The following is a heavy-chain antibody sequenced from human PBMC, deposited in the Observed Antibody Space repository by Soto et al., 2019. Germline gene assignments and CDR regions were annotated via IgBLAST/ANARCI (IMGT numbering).Heavy chain of an antibody. CDR1: AFAFSTYA. V-gene: IGHV3-23*01. J-gene: IGHJ4*02. D-gene: IGHD3-22*01. CDR2: INHVGDSS. CDR3: AKTSNGYPYFFDY. Sequence: GGSLRLSCAASAFAFSTYAMTWVRQSPGKGLEWVSTINHVGDSSYYTDSVKGRFTISRDNSKNTLYLQMNSLRAEDTAVYYCAKTSNGYPYFFDYWGQGALVTVS.